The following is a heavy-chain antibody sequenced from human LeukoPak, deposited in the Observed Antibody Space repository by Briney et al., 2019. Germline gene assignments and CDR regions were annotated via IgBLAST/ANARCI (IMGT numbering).Heavy chain of an antibody. CDR1: GGSISSSSYY. D-gene: IGHD3-22*01. CDR3: ARGQYDSRGYYRP. J-gene: IGHJ5*02. V-gene: IGHV4-39*07. CDR2: IYYSGST. Sequence: PSETLSLTCTVSGGSISSSSYYWGWIRQPPGKGLEWIGSIYYSGSTYYNPSLKSRVTISGDTSKNQFSLNLSAVTAADTAVYYCARGQYDSRGYYRPWGQGTLVTVSS.